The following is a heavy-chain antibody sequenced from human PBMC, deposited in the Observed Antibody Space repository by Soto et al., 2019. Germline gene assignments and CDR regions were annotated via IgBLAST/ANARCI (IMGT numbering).Heavy chain of an antibody. J-gene: IGHJ4*02. Sequence: SLRLSCAASGFTFSSYAMHWVRQAPGKGLEWVAVISYDGSNKYYADSVKGRFTISRDNSKNTLYLQMNSLRAEDTAVYYCARIGYGDYLYYFDYWGQGTLVTVSS. CDR1: GFTFSSYA. CDR3: ARIGYGDYLYYFDY. CDR2: ISYDGSNK. D-gene: IGHD4-17*01. V-gene: IGHV3-30-3*01.